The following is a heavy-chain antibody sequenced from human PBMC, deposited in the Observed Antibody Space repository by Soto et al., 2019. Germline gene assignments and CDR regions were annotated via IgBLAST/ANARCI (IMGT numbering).Heavy chain of an antibody. J-gene: IGHJ4*02. CDR2: IFWNDER. Sequence: QVTLKESGPVLVKPTETLTLTCSVSGFSLSKARMGVSWIRQPQGKAREWLAHIFWNDERSYNTSLKSRLTISRDTSKSQVVLTMTNVDPVDTGTYFCARALREGLPIYYFDSWGQGTLVTVSS. CDR3: ARALREGLPIYYFDS. V-gene: IGHV2-26*01. D-gene: IGHD1-26*01. CDR1: GFSLSKARMG.